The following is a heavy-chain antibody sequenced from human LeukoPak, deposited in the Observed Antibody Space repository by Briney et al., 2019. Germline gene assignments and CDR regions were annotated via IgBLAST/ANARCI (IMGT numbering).Heavy chain of an antibody. CDR1: GFILNNYA. CDR2: ICGTGVTA. CDR3: AKLQHTGYDLARGFDY. V-gene: IGHV3-23*01. J-gene: IGHJ4*02. Sequence: PGGALRLSCAASGFILNNYAMSWVRQAPGKGVEWVSSICGTGVTAYYADSVKGRFAISRDNSKNTLYLQMSSLRAEDTALYYCAKLQHTGYDLARGFDYWGQGTLVTVSS. D-gene: IGHD5-12*01.